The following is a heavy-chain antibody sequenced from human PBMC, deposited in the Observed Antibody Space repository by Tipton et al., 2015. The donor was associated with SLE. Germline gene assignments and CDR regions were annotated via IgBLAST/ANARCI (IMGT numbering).Heavy chain of an antibody. Sequence: TLSLTCTVSGGSISSHYWTWIRQPPGKGLEWIGSIYHSGSTYYNPSLKSRVTISLDTSRNQFSLKLTSVTAADTAVYYCARGGTDILYWGQGTLVTVSS. J-gene: IGHJ4*02. CDR1: GGSISSHY. CDR3: ARGGTDILY. D-gene: IGHD1-1*01. CDR2: IYHSGST. V-gene: IGHV4-4*08.